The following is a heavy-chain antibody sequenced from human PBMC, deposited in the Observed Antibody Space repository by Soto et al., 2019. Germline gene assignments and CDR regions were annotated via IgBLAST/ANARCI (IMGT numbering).Heavy chain of an antibody. D-gene: IGHD3-10*01. CDR3: ARSTVVRGVITVGFDY. CDR1: GFTFGTYW. J-gene: IGHJ4*02. Sequence: GGSLRLSCVASGFTFGTYWMSWVRQAPGRGLEWLANINQDGGGKYYADSVEGRFTVSRDNAKNSLYLQMNSLRVEDTAVYYCARSTVVRGVITVGFDYWGQGTLVTVSS. CDR2: INQDGGGK. V-gene: IGHV3-7*01.